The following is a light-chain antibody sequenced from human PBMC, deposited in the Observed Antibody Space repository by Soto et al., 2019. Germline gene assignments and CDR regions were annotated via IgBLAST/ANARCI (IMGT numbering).Light chain of an antibody. V-gene: IGLV2-23*01. CDR3: CSYAGSSTVV. J-gene: IGLJ2*01. CDR1: SRDVGSYNL. CDR2: EGS. Sequence: QSVLTQPASVSGSPGQSITLSCTGTSRDVGSYNLVSWYQQHPGKAPKLMIYEGSTRPSGVSNRFSGSTSGNTASLTLSGLQAEDEADYYCCSYAGSSTVVFGGGTKLTVL.